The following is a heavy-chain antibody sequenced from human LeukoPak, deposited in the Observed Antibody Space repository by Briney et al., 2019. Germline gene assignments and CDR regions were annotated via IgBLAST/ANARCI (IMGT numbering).Heavy chain of an antibody. CDR2: IKEDGSET. CDR1: GFTFSTSW. CDR3: TKSLDY. Sequence: GGSLRLSCVASGFTFSTSWMDWVRHVPGKGLECVANIKEDGSETYYVDSAKGRFTISRDNAKKSLYLQMDSLRVEDTAIYYCTKSLDYWGQGTLVTVSS. J-gene: IGHJ4*02. V-gene: IGHV3-7*01.